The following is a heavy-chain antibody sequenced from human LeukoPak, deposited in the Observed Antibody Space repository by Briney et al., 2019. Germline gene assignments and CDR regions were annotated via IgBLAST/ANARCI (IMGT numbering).Heavy chain of an antibody. V-gene: IGHV3-23*01. CDR2: ISGSGGST. D-gene: IGHD5-12*01. CDR1: GFTFSSYA. CDR3: AKDLVKGGYSGYEFYYYGMDV. J-gene: IGHJ6*02. Sequence: GGSLRLSCAASGFTFSSYAMSWVRQAPGKGLEWVSAISGSGGSTYYADSVKGRFTISRDNSKNTLYLQMNSLRAEDTAVYYCAKDLVKGGYSGYEFYYYGMDVWGQGTTVTVSS.